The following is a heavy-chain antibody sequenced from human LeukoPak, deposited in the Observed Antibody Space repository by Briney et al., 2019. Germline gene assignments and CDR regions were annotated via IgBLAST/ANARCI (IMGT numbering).Heavy chain of an antibody. V-gene: IGHV3-7*01. D-gene: IGHD2-15*01. Sequence: PGGSLRLSCAASGFTFSSYWMSWVRQAPGRGLEWVANIKQDGSEKYYVGSVKGRFTISRDNSKNTLYLQMNSLRAEDTAVYYCAKEPCSGGTCYQGRFDPWGQGTLVTVSS. CDR3: AKEPCSGGTCYQGRFDP. CDR1: GFTFSSYW. J-gene: IGHJ5*02. CDR2: IKQDGSEK.